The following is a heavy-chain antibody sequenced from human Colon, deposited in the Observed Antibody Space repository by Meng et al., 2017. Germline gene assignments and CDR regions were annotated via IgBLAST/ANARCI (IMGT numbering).Heavy chain of an antibody. Sequence: ASVKVSCKTSGYTFTSYGINWVRQAPGQGLEWMGWISGYNGDTNYAQSLHGRVILNTDTSASTVYMELRSLRSDDTAVYYCARDRKSMIRGAPDSWGQGTLVTVSS. J-gene: IGHJ4*02. V-gene: IGHV1-18*01. CDR2: ISGYNGDT. CDR3: ARDRKSMIRGAPDS. D-gene: IGHD3-16*01. CDR1: GYTFTSYG.